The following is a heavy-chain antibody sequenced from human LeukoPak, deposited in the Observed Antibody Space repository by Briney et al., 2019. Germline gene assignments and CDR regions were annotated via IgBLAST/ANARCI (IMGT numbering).Heavy chain of an antibody. Sequence: GGSLRLSCAASGFTFSGSAMHWVRQASGKGLEWVGRIRSKANSYATAYAASVKGRFTISRDDSKNTAYLQMNSLKTEDTAVYYCTRHGPGIEVRPYYFDYWGQGTLVTVSS. J-gene: IGHJ4*02. CDR2: IRSKANSYAT. CDR3: TRHGPGIEVRPYYFDY. CDR1: GFTFSGSA. D-gene: IGHD1-26*01. V-gene: IGHV3-73*01.